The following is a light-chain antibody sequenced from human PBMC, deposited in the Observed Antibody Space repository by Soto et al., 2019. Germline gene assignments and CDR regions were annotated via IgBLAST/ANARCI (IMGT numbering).Light chain of an antibody. V-gene: IGLV2-14*01. J-gene: IGLJ1*01. Sequence: QSVRTQPASVSRSPGQSITISCTGTSSDVGGYNYVSWYQQHPGKAPKLMIYDVSNRPSGVSNRFSGSKSGNTASLTISGLQAEDEAHYYCSSYTSSSTLYVFGTGTKVTVL. CDR1: SSDVGGYNY. CDR2: DVS. CDR3: SSYTSSSTLYV.